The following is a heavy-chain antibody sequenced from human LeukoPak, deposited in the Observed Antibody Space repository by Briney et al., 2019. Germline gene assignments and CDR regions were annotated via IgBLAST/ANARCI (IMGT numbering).Heavy chain of an antibody. J-gene: IGHJ6*03. Sequence: VASVKVSCKASGGTFSSYTISWVRQAPGQGLEWMGRIIPILGIANYAQKFQGRVTITADESTSTAYMELSSLRSEDTAVYYCARAHLTHNRGYYYMDVWGKGTTVTVSS. D-gene: IGHD1-14*01. CDR1: GGTFSSYT. CDR2: IIPILGIA. V-gene: IGHV1-69*02. CDR3: ARAHLTHNRGYYYMDV.